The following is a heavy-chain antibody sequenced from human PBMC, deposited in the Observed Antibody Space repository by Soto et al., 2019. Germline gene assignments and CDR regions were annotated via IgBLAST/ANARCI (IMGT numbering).Heavy chain of an antibody. Sequence: ASVKVSCKASGYTFTSYGISWVRQAPGQGLEWMGWISAYNGNTNYAQKLQGRVTMTTDTSTSTAYMELRSLRSDDTAVYYCALRYGSESSPYFDYWGQGTLVTVSS. V-gene: IGHV1-18*01. CDR3: ALRYGSESSPYFDY. J-gene: IGHJ4*02. CDR1: GYTFTSYG. D-gene: IGHD3-10*01. CDR2: ISAYNGNT.